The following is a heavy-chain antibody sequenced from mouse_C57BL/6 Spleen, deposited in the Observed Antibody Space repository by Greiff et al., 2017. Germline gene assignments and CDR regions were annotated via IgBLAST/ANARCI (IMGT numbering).Heavy chain of an antibody. V-gene: IGHV1-82*01. D-gene: IGHD2-1*01. Sequence: QLQQSGPELVKPGASVKISCKASGYAFSSSWMNWVKQRPGKGLEWIGRIYPGDGDTNYNGKFKGKATLTADKSSSTAYMQRSSLTSEDSAVYFCAREEGYYGNFYFDYWGQGTTLTVSS. J-gene: IGHJ2*01. CDR1: GYAFSSSW. CDR2: IYPGDGDT. CDR3: AREEGYYGNFYFDY.